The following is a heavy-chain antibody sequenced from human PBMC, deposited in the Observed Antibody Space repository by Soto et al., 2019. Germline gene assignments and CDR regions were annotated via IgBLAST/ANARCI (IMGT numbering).Heavy chain of an antibody. J-gene: IGHJ6*02. D-gene: IGHD6-6*01. CDR1: GFTYSTYT. CDR3: AKDMSSSSRFSSWGYYYYRMDV. Sequence: EVQLLESGGGLVQPGGSLRLSCAASGFTYSTYTMSWVRQAPGKGLEWVSGIGDSGDSTYYADSVKGRFTISRDNSKNTLYLQMNSLRADDTAVYYCAKDMSSSSRFSSWGYYYYRMDVWGQGTTVTVSS. CDR2: IGDSGDST. V-gene: IGHV3-23*01.